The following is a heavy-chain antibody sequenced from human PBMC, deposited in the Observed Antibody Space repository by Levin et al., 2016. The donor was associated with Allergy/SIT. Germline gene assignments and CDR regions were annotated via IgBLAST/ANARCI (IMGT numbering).Heavy chain of an antibody. CDR2: INHSGST. CDR1: GGSFSAYY. J-gene: IGHJ3*02. CDR3: ARQLKLRGYTYADFDVFDI. Sequence: SETLSLTCAVYGGSFSAYYWSWIRQPPGKGLEWIGEINHSGSTNYNPSLKSRVTISVDTSKNQFSLKMSSVSAADTAVYYCARQLKLRGYTYADFDVFDIWGQGTMVTVSS. D-gene: IGHD5-18*01. V-gene: IGHV4-34*01.